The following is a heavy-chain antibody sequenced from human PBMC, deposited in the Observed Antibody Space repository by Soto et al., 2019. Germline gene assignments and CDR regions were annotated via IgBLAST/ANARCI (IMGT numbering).Heavy chain of an antibody. D-gene: IGHD2-8*01. J-gene: IGHJ6*02. V-gene: IGHV1-18*01. CDR2: ISGYNGDT. Sequence: QGQLVQAGPEVKKYGASVTVSCKASGYTFSRYGISWVRQAPGQGLEWMGWISGYNGDTKYAQKVQGRVTMTIDTSTYTAYMELRSLTSDDTAIYYCAKNGQPPYYYYGMDVWGQGTTVTVSS. CDR3: AKNGQPPYYYYGMDV. CDR1: GYTFSRYG.